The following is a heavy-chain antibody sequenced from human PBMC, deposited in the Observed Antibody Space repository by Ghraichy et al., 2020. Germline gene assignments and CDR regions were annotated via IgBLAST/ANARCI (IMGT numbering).Heavy chain of an antibody. CDR2: TRYDGKSR. CDR1: GFTFSSYA. D-gene: IGHD3-10*01. CDR3: AKDQFASGSASYACSDS. Sequence: GGSLRLSCAASGFTFSSYAMHWVRQAPGKGLEWVAVTRYDGKSRYYADSVKGRFTISRDNSKNTLYLQMNGLRVDDTAVYFCAKDQFASGSASYACSDSWSQGALVTVSS. J-gene: IGHJ4*02. V-gene: IGHV3-30*02.